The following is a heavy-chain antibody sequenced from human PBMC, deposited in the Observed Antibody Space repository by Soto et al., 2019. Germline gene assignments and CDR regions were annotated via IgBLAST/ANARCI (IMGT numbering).Heavy chain of an antibody. D-gene: IGHD6-19*01. J-gene: IGHJ3*02. CDR2: ISYDGSNK. CDR3: AKDLDPFIAVAGTSAFDI. V-gene: IGHV3-30*18. CDR1: GFTFSSYG. Sequence: GGSLRLSCAASGFTFSSYGMHWVRQAPGKGLEWVAVISYDGSNKYYADSVKGRFTISRDNSKNTLYLQMNSLRAEDTAVYYCAKDLDPFIAVAGTSAFDIWGQGTMVTVS.